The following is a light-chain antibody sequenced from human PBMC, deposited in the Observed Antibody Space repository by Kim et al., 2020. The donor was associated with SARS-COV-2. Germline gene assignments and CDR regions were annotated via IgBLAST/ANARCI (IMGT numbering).Light chain of an antibody. CDR2: DAS. CDR1: QTIPNNY. J-gene: IGKJ1*01. V-gene: IGKV3-20*01. CDR3: QQYVSSPRT. Sequence: EIVLTQSPGTLSLSPGERATLSCRASQTIPNNYLAWYQQKPGQAPRLLFYDASRRAADIPDRFSGSGSGTDFTLTISRLEPEDFAVYYCQQYVSSPRTFCQGTKVDIK.